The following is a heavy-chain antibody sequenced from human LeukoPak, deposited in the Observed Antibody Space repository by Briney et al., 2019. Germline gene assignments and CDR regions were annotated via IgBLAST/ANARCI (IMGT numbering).Heavy chain of an antibody. V-gene: IGHV4-34*01. CDR1: GGSFSGYY. J-gene: IGHJ5*02. CDR3: ARGHCSSTSCSAKRNGWFDP. CDR2: INHSGST. D-gene: IGHD2-2*01. Sequence: SETLSLTCAVYGGSFSGYYWSWIRQPPGKGLEWIEEINHSGSTNYNPSLKSRVTISVDTSKNQFSLKLSSVTAADTAVYYCARGHCSSTSCSAKRNGWFDPWGQGTLVTVSS.